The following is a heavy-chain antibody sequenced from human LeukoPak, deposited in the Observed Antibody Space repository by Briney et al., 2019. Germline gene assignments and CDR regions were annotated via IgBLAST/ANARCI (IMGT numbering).Heavy chain of an antibody. J-gene: IGHJ5*02. CDR2: IYHSGST. D-gene: IGHD3-10*01. CDR1: GGSISSGGYY. V-gene: IGHV4-30-2*01. Sequence: TSETLSLTCTASGGSISSGGYYWSWIRQPPGKGLEWIGYIYHSGSTYYNPSLNSRVTISVDTSKNQCSLKLTSVTAADTAVYYCARHYGSGMDYFDPWGQGTLVTVSS. CDR3: ARHYGSGMDYFDP.